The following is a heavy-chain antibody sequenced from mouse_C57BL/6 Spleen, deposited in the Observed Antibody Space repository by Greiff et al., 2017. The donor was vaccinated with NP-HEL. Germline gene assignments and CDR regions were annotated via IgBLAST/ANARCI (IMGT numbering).Heavy chain of an antibody. D-gene: IGHD3-2*02. CDR3: AGGDSSGYVGY. J-gene: IGHJ2*01. CDR1: GYSITSGYY. CDR2: ISYDGSN. Sequence: EVQLVESGPGLVKPSQSLSLTCSVTGYSITSGYYWNWIRQFPGNKLEWMGYISYDGSNNYNPSLKNRISITRDTSKNQFFLKLNSVTTEDTATYYCAGGDSSGYVGYWGQGTTLTVSS. V-gene: IGHV3-6*01.